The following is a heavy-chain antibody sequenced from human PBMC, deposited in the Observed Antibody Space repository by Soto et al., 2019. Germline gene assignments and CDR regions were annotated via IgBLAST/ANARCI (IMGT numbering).Heavy chain of an antibody. D-gene: IGHD5-18*01. CDR1: GYSFNKYW. CDR3: ARHVATLDTAMVTGYYYGMDV. Sequence: PGESLKISCKGSGYSFNKYWIGWVRQMPGKGLEWMGVIYPGDSDIRYGPSFQGQVTISADKSISTAYLQWSSLKASDTAMYYCARHVATLDTAMVTGYYYGMDVWGQGTTVTVSS. J-gene: IGHJ6*02. V-gene: IGHV5-51*01. CDR2: IYPGDSDI.